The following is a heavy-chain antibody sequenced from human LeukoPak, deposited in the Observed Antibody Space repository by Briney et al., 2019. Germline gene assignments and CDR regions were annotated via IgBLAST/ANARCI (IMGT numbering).Heavy chain of an antibody. D-gene: IGHD2-15*01. J-gene: IGHJ4*02. CDR2: INGDGSSS. V-gene: IGHV3-74*01. Sequence: GGSLRLSCAASGFTFSTSWMHWLRQIPGKGLVWVSRINGDGSSSAYADSVKGRFTISRDNAKNTLYLQMNSLRAEDTAVYYCAWEYCSAGVYSRSFDYWGQGTLVTVSS. CDR1: GFTFSTSW. CDR3: AWEYCSAGVYSRSFDY.